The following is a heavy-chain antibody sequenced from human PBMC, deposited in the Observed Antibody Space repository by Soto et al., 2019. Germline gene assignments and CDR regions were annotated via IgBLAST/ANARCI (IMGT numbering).Heavy chain of an antibody. J-gene: IGHJ4*02. CDR2: IGGSGDNT. V-gene: IGHV3-23*01. CDR3: ARTITGFFWAGAY. Sequence: EVQLSESGGGLAQPGGSLRLSCAASGFTFNMYAMSWVRQAPGKGLEWVSAIGGSGDNTYYEDFVKGRFTISRDNSKNTLYLQMDSLRAEDTAIYYCARTITGFFWAGAYWGQGTLVTVSS. D-gene: IGHD1-1*01. CDR1: GFTFNMYA.